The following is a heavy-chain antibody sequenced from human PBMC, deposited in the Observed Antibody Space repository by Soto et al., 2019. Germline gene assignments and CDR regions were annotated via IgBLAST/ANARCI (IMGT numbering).Heavy chain of an antibody. D-gene: IGHD2-15*01. CDR3: ARPCGGGSCYATNYYYHYGMDV. CDR2: IDPSDSYT. Sequence: VESLKISCMGSRYSFTSYWISWVRQMPGKGLEWMGRIDPSDSYTNYSPSFQGHVTISADKSISTAYLQWISLKASDTAMYYCARPCGGGSCYATNYYYHYGMDVYCKGPTVTVSS. V-gene: IGHV5-10-1*01. J-gene: IGHJ6*04. CDR1: RYSFTSYW.